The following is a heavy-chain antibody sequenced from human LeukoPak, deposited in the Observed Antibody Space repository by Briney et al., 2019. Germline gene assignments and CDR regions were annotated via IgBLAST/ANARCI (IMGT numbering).Heavy chain of an antibody. CDR3: ARGITGMYYYDP. CDR2: INFDGSST. CDR1: GFTFSSYW. Sequence: AGGSLRLSCAASGFTFSSYWMHWVRQAPGKGLVWVSRINFDGSSTNYADSVKGRFTISRDNAKDTLYLQINSLRAEDTAVYYCARGITGMYYYDPWGQGTLVTVSS. J-gene: IGHJ5*02. D-gene: IGHD3-10*01. V-gene: IGHV3-74*01.